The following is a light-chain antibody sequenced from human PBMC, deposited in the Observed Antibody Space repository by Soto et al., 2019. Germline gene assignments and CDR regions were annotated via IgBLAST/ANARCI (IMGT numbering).Light chain of an antibody. CDR1: QGISSA. J-gene: IGKJ2*01. CDR3: QQFNSYPPYT. Sequence: AIQLTQSPSSLSASVGDRVTITCRASQGISSALAWYQQKPGKAPKLLIYDASSLDSGVPSRFSGSGSGTDFTLTISSLQPEDFATYYCQQFNSYPPYTFGQGTKLEIK. CDR2: DAS. V-gene: IGKV1-13*02.